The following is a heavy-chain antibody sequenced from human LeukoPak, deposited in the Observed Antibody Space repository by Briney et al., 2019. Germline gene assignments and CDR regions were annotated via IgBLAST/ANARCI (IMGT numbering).Heavy chain of an antibody. CDR1: RLTFSSYS. D-gene: IGHD6-19*01. CDR3: AREGHSSGSLGDY. J-gene: IGHJ4*02. V-gene: IGHV3-21*01. Sequence: PGGSLRLSCAASRLTFSSYSMNWVRQAPGKGLEWVSSISSSGSYIYYADSVKGRFTISRDNAKNSLFLQMNSLRAEDTAVYFCAREGHSSGSLGDYWGQGILVTVSS. CDR2: ISSSGSYI.